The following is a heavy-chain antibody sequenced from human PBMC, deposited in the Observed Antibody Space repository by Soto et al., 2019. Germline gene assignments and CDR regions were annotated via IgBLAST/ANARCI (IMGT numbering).Heavy chain of an antibody. CDR2: ISYDGSNK. Sequence: QVQLVESGGGVVQPGRSLRLSCAASGFTFSSYGMHWVRQAPGKGLEWVAVISYDGSNKYYADSVKGRFTISRDNSKNTLYLQMNSLRAEDTAVYYCAKDHWSYYDSSGYPSWGQGTLVTVSS. V-gene: IGHV3-30*18. J-gene: IGHJ5*02. CDR1: GFTFSSYG. CDR3: AKDHWSYYDSSGYPS. D-gene: IGHD3-22*01.